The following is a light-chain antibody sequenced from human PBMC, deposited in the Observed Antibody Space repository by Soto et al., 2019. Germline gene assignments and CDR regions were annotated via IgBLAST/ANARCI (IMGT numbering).Light chain of an antibody. V-gene: IGKV3-15*01. CDR1: QSVTST. CDR2: DAS. CDR3: QQYNNWPLT. Sequence: EIEMTQSPATVSVSPGERATLSCRASQSVTSTLAWYQQKPGQTPRLLIYDASTRATGIPARFSGSGSGTEFTLTISSLQSEDFAVYYCQQYNNWPLTFGGGTKVDIK. J-gene: IGKJ4*01.